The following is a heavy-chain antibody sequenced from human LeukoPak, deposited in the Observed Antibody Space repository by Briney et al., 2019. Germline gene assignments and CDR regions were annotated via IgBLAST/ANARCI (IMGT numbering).Heavy chain of an antibody. D-gene: IGHD3-10*01. CDR1: GFTFSNYW. CDR2: INSDGSTR. V-gene: IGHV3-74*03. CDR3: ATRSTSGSYYDD. Sequence: PGGSLRLSCAASGFTFSNYWMHWVRQAPGKGLVWVSRINSDGSTRKYADSVKGRFTISRDNAKNTLYLQMNSLRAEDTAVYYCATRSTSGSYYDDWGQGILVTVSS. J-gene: IGHJ4*02.